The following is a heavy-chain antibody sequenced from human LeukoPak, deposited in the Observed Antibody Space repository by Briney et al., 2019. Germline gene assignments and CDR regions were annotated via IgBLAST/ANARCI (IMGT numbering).Heavy chain of an antibody. CDR1: GFTFGPYW. D-gene: IGHD5-18*01. CDR3: ARDPGYSYGYPLDY. Sequence: GGSLRLSCAASGFTFGPYWMHWVRQAPGKGLVWVSRINSDGSTTSYADSVKGRFTISRDNAKNTLYLQMNSLRAEDTAVYYCARDPGYSYGYPLDYWGQGTLVTVSS. CDR2: INSDGSTT. V-gene: IGHV3-74*01. J-gene: IGHJ4*02.